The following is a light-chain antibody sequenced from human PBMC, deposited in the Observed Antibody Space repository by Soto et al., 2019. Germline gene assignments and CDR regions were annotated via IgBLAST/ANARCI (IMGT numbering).Light chain of an antibody. CDR2: AAS. CDR1: QIISTY. CDR3: QQTYSAPPT. J-gene: IGKJ1*01. V-gene: IGKV1-39*01. Sequence: DIQMTQSPSSLSASVGDRVTITGRASQIISTYLNWYQQRAGLAPRLLIYAASSLQSGVPPRFSGSGSGTDFTLTISSLQPEDFATYFCQQTYSAPPTFGQGTKVDIK.